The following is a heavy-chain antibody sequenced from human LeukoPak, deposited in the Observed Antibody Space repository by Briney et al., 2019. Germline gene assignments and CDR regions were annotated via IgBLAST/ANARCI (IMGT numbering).Heavy chain of an antibody. D-gene: IGHD6-19*01. J-gene: IGHJ5*02. V-gene: IGHV3-48*03. Sequence: GGSLRLSCAASGFTFSSYEMNWVRQAPGKGLEWVSYISSSGSTIYYADSVKGRFTISRDNAKNSLYLQMNSLRAEDTAVYYCAREIIIAVAGTGWFDPWGQGTLVTVSS. CDR3: AREIIIAVAGTGWFDP. CDR2: ISSSGSTI. CDR1: GFTFSSYE.